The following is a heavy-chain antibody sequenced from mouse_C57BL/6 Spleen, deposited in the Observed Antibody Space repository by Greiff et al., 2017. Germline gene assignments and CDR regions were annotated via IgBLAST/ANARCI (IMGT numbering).Heavy chain of an antibody. CDR1: GYSITSGYY. CDR2: ISYDGSN. V-gene: IGHV3-6*01. CDR3: ARDRNYYGSSYAWYFDV. J-gene: IGHJ1*03. Sequence: EVQVVESGPGLVKPSQSLSLTCSVTGYSITSGYYWNWIRQFPGNKLEWMGYISYDGSNNYNPSLKNRISITRDTSKNQFFLKLNSVTTEDTATYYCARDRNYYGSSYAWYFDVWGTGTTVTVSS. D-gene: IGHD1-1*01.